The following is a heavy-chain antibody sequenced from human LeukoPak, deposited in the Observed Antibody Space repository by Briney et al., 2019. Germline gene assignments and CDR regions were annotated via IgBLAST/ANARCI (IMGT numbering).Heavy chain of an antibody. CDR3: ARDQWHYDILTGYYNPGYYYMDV. CDR2: IYTSGST. D-gene: IGHD3-9*01. Sequence: SETLSLTCTVSGGSISSGSYYWSWIRQPAGKGLEWIGRIYTSGSTNYNPSLKSRVTISVDTSKNQFSLKLSSVTAADTAVYYCARDQWHYDILTGYYNPGYYYMDVWGKGTTVTVSS. J-gene: IGHJ6*03. V-gene: IGHV4-61*02. CDR1: GGSISSGSYY.